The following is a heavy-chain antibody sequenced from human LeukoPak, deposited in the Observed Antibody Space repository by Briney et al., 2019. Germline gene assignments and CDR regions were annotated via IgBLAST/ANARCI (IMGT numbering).Heavy chain of an antibody. V-gene: IGHV4-59*12. CDR3: ARGDFWSGYSPDY. Sequence: SETLSLTCTVSGGPISSYYWSWIRQPPGKGLEWIGYIYYSGSTNYNPSLKSRLTISVDTSKNQFSLKLSSVTAADTAVYYCARGDFWSGYSPDYWGQGTLVTVSS. J-gene: IGHJ4*02. CDR1: GGPISSYY. D-gene: IGHD3-3*01. CDR2: IYYSGST.